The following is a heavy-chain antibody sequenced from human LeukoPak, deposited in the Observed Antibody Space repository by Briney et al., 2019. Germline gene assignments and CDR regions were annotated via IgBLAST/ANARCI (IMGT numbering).Heavy chain of an antibody. V-gene: IGHV4-39*07. Sequence: SETLSLTCTVSGGSISSGSYYWSWIRQPPGKGLEWIGNMFHSGSTYNNPSLKSRVTISVDTSKNQFSLQLSSVSAADTAIYYCAKEYDLWHEQGNWFDTWGQGVLVTVPS. CDR1: GGSISSGSYY. D-gene: IGHD3-3*01. CDR2: MFHSGST. CDR3: AKEYDLWHEQGNWFDT. J-gene: IGHJ5*02.